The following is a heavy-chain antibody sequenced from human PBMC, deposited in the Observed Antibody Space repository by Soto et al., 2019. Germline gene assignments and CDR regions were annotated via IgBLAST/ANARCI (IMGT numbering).Heavy chain of an antibody. V-gene: IGHV1-2*02. D-gene: IGHD2-2*01. CDR1: GYTFTGYY. J-gene: IGHJ6*02. Sequence: ASVKVSCKASGYTFTGYYMHWVRQAPGQGLEWMGWINPNSGGTNYAQKFQGRVTMTRDTSISTAYMELSRLRSDDTAVYYCARGGDIVLVPSMYYYYYGMDVWGQGTTVTVSS. CDR2: INPNSGGT. CDR3: ARGGDIVLVPSMYYYYYGMDV.